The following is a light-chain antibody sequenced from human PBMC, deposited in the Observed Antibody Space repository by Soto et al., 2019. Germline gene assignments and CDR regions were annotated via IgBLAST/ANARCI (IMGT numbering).Light chain of an antibody. CDR1: SSDVGGYNY. CDR2: EVS. CDR3: FSFTTDWTHV. Sequence: QSVLTQPASVSGSPGQSITISCTGTSSDVGGYNYVSWYQQHPGKAPKLMIYEVSNRPSGVSIRFSGSKSGNTASLTISGLQAEDEADYFCFSFTTDWTHVFGNGTKVTVL. V-gene: IGLV2-14*01. J-gene: IGLJ1*01.